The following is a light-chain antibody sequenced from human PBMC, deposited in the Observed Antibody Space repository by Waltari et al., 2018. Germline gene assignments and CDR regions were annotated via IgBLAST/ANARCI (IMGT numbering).Light chain of an antibody. V-gene: IGKV3-11*01. Sequence: EVVLTQSPATLSLSLGERATLTCRASRSVSSYLAWYQQKPGQAPRLLIYDASNRATGIPARFSGSGSGTDFTLTISTLVPEDFAVYYCQQRSNWPPITFGQGTRLEIK. CDR3: QQRSNWPPIT. J-gene: IGKJ5*01. CDR2: DAS. CDR1: RSVSSY.